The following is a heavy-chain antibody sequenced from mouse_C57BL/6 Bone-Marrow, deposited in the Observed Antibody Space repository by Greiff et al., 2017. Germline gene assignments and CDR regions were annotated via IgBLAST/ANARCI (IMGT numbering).Heavy chain of an antibody. CDR1: GYTFTSYW. V-gene: IGHV1-52*01. CDR3: AGTTGGNYAMDY. J-gene: IGHJ4*01. Sequence: QVHVKQPGAELVRPGSSVKLSCKASGYTFTSYWMHWVKQRPIQGLEWIGNIDPSDSETHYNQKFKDKATLTVDKSSSTAYMQLSSLTSEDSAVYYCAGTTGGNYAMDYWGQGTSVTVSS. D-gene: IGHD1-1*01. CDR2: IDPSDSET.